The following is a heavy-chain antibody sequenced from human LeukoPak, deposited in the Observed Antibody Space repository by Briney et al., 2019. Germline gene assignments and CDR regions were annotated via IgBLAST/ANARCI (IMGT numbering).Heavy chain of an antibody. V-gene: IGHV4-59*01. CDR3: ARGGWSAFDI. J-gene: IGHJ3*02. CDR1: GGSISSYY. D-gene: IGHD3-10*01. CDR2: IYYSGTT. Sequence: SETLSLTCTVSGGSISSYYWSWIRQPPGKGLEWIGYIYYSGTTNYNPYLKSRVTISVDTSKNQFSMKLRSVTAADTAVYYCARGGWSAFDIWGQGTMVAVSS.